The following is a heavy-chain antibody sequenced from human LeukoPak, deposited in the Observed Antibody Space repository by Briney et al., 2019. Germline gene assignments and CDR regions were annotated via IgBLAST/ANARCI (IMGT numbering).Heavy chain of an antibody. J-gene: IGHJ4*02. CDR3: ARAGRIVVVPAAIVY. D-gene: IGHD2-2*02. V-gene: IGHV1-2*02. CDR2: INPNSGGT. CDR1: GYTFTGYY. Sequence: ASVKVSCKASGYTFTGYYMHCVRQAPGQGLEWMGWINPNSGGTNYAQKFQGRVTMTRDTSISTAYMELSRLRSDDTAVYYCARAGRIVVVPAAIVYWGQGTLVTVSS.